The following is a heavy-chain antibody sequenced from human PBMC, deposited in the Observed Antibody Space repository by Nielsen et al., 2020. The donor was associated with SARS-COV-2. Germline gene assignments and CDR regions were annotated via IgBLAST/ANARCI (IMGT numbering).Heavy chain of an antibody. CDR3: ASGTGPYFDY. D-gene: IGHD6-13*01. V-gene: IGHV3-33*01. J-gene: IGHJ4*02. CDR1: GFTFSSYG. CDR2: IWYDGSNK. Sequence: GESLKISCAASGFTFSSYGMHWVRQAPGKGLEWVAVIWYDGSNKYYADSVKDRFTISRDNFKNTLYLQMNSLRAEDTAVYYCASGTGPYFDYWGQGTLVTVSS.